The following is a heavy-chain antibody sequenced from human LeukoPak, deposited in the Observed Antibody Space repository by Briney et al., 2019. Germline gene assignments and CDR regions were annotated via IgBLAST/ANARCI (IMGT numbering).Heavy chain of an antibody. V-gene: IGHV3-66*02. CDR1: GFTVSTNY. CDR3: ARDYCTTTSCPNFFDY. Sequence: PGGSLRLSCAASGFTVSTNYMSWVRQAPGKGLEWVSVIYCDGSTYYADSVKGRFTISRDNSKNTIDLHMSSLRADDTAVYFCARDYCTTTSCPNFFDYWGQGTLVTVSS. CDR2: IYCDGST. D-gene: IGHD2-2*01. J-gene: IGHJ4*02.